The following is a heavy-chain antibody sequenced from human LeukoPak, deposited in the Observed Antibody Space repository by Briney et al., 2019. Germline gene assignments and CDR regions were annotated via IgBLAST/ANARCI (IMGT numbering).Heavy chain of an antibody. CDR1: GFTFSSYE. V-gene: IGHV3-48*03. D-gene: IGHD3-10*02. CDR3: AELGITMIGGV. Sequence: QPGGSLRLSCAASGFTFSSYEMNWVRQAPGKGLEWVSYISSSGSTVYYADSVKGRFTISRDNAKNSLYLQMNSLRAEDTAVYYCAELGITMIGGVWGKGTTVTISS. J-gene: IGHJ6*04. CDR2: ISSSGSTV.